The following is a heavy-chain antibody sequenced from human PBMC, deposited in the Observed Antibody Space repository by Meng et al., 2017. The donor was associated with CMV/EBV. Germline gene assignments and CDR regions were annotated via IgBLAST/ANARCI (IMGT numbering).Heavy chain of an antibody. CDR2: ISDDGRNA. CDR3: STGETGYGSHFEY. CDR1: EVSFGTYG. D-gene: IGHD4-17*01. V-gene: IGHV3-30*03. J-gene: IGHJ4*02. Sequence: CAASEVSFGTYGMRWGRQAPGKGLEWVAHISDDGRNAVYADSVKGRFTISRDNSRNTLDLQMNSLRAEDTAVYYCSTGETGYGSHFEYWGQGTLVTVSS.